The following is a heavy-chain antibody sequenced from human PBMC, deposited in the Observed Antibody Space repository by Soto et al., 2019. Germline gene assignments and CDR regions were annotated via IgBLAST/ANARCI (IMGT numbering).Heavy chain of an antibody. V-gene: IGHV3-30*03. D-gene: IGHD3-3*01. CDR1: GFTFSSYG. Sequence: PGGSLRLSCAASGFTFSSYGMHWVRQAPGKGLEWVAVISYDGSNKYYADSVKGRFTISRDNSKNTLYLQMNSLRAEDTAVYYCASRGSHISFSGVAPNYYYYALDVWGQGTTVTVSS. CDR3: ASRGSHISFSGVAPNYYYYALDV. CDR2: ISYDGSNK. J-gene: IGHJ6*02.